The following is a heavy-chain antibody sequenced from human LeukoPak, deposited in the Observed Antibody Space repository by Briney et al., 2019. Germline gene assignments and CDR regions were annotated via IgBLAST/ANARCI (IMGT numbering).Heavy chain of an antibody. V-gene: IGHV3-30*02. CDR2: IRYDGSNK. CDR3: ARWDYDFWSGYYSGDAFDI. J-gene: IGHJ3*02. Sequence: PGGSLRLSCAASGFTFSSYGMHWVRQAPGKGLEWVAFIRYDGSNKYYADSVKGRFTISRDNSKNTLYLQMNSLRAEDTAVYYCARWDYDFWSGYYSGDAFDIWGQGTMVTVSS. D-gene: IGHD3-3*01. CDR1: GFTFSSYG.